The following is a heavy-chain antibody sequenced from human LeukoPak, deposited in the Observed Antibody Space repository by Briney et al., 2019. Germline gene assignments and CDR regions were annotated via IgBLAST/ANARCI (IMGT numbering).Heavy chain of an antibody. V-gene: IGHV3-7*03. J-gene: IGHJ4*02. CDR2: INRDGSER. CDR3: ARGRDGYNIHGYFDY. Sequence: GGSLRLSCAASGFTFSNYWMTWVRQAPGKGLEWVANINRDGSERYYVDSVKGRFTISRDDAKSSLYLQMNSLRAEDTAVYYCARGRDGYNIHGYFDYWGQGTLVTVSS. D-gene: IGHD5-24*01. CDR1: GFTFSNYW.